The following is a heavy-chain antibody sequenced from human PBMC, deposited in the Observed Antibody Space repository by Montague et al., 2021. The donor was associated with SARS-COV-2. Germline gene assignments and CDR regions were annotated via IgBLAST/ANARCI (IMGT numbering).Heavy chain of an antibody. D-gene: IGHD3-10*01. CDR3: ARGRLILLWFGELLSGGDYYGMDV. J-gene: IGHJ6*02. Sequence: SETLSLTSAVYGGSFSGYYWSWIRQPPGKGLEWIGEINHSGSTNYNPSLKSRVTISVDTSKNQFSLKLSSVTAADTAVYYCARGRLILLWFGELLSGGDYYGMDVWGQGTTVTVSS. V-gene: IGHV4-34*01. CDR1: GGSFSGYY. CDR2: INHSGST.